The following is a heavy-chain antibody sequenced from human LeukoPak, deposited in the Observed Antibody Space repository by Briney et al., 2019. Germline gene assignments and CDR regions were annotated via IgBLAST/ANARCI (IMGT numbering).Heavy chain of an antibody. Sequence: GGSLRLSCAAWRLIFSSYEMNWVRQAPGKALEWVSYISSSGSTIFYADSVKGRFTISRDNAKNSLYLPMNSLRADDTAVYYCARDLWASGYNAPAFDIWGQGTMVTVSS. CDR3: ARDLWASGYNAPAFDI. J-gene: IGHJ3*02. V-gene: IGHV3-48*03. CDR2: ISSSGSTI. CDR1: RLIFSSYE. D-gene: IGHD5-24*01.